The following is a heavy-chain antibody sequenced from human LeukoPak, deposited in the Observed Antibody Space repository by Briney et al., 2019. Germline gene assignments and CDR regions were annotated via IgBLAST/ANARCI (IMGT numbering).Heavy chain of an antibody. CDR1: GGSISSYY. CDR2: IYYSGST. D-gene: IGHD2-15*01. J-gene: IGHJ3*02. Sequence: SETLSLTCTVSGGSISSYYWSWIRQPPGKGLEWTGYIYYSGSTNYNPSLKSRVTISVDTSKNQFSLKLSSVTAADTAVYYCARPYCSGGSCFDAFDIWGQGTMVTVSS. V-gene: IGHV4-59*01. CDR3: ARPYCSGGSCFDAFDI.